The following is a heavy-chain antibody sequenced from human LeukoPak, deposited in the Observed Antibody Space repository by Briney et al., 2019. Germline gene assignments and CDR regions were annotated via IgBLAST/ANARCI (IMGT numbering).Heavy chain of an antibody. D-gene: IGHD4-17*01. CDR3: ARENGDYPYYYYYYYMDV. CDR2: ISAYNGNT. J-gene: IGHJ6*03. CDR1: GYTFTSYG. Sequence: DSVKVSCKASGYTFTSYGISWVRQAPGQGLEWMGWISAYNGNTNYAQKLQGRVTMTTDTSTSTAYMELRSLRSDDTAVYYCARENGDYPYYYYYYYMDVWGKGTTVTVSS. V-gene: IGHV1-18*01.